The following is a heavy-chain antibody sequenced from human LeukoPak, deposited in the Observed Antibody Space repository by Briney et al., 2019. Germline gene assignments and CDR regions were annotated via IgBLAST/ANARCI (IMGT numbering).Heavy chain of an antibody. V-gene: IGHV3-66*01. CDR3: ASGIEVGPIYFDY. CDR1: GFTFGVYA. J-gene: IGHJ4*02. Sequence: PGGSLRLSCAASGFTFGVYAMTWVRQAPGKGLEWVSVIYSGGNTYYADSVKGRFTISRDNSKNTVNLQMNSLRAEDTAVYYCASGIEVGPIYFDYWGQGTLVTVSS. D-gene: IGHD6-19*01. CDR2: IYSGGNT.